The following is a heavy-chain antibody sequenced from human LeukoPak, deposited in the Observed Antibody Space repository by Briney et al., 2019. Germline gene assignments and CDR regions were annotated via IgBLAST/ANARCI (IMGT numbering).Heavy chain of an antibody. V-gene: IGHV3-23*01. J-gene: IGHJ4*02. CDR1: EFTFSKYA. D-gene: IGHD2-2*01. CDR3: AKVSFSDIVVVPAAFDY. CDR2: INGGGGST. Sequence: GGSLRLSCAAFEFTFSKYAMTWVRQAPGKGLEWVSAINGGGGSTFYADSVKGRFTISRDNSKNTLYLQMNSLRAEDTAVYYCAKVSFSDIVVVPAAFDYWGRGTLVTVSS.